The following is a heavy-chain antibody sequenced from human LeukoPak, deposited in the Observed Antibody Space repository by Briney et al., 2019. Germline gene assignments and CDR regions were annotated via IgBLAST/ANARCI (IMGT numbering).Heavy chain of an antibody. CDR1: GFTFDDYG. J-gene: IGHJ4*02. D-gene: IGHD3-3*01. CDR3: ARGGIWSGYYSVYDY. V-gene: IGHV3-20*04. CDR2: INWNGGST. Sequence: GSLRLSCAASGFTFDDYGMSWVRQAPGKGLEWVSGINWNGGSTGYADSVKGRFTISRDNAKNSLYLQMNSLRAEDTALYYCARGGIWSGYYSVYDYWGQGTLVTVSS.